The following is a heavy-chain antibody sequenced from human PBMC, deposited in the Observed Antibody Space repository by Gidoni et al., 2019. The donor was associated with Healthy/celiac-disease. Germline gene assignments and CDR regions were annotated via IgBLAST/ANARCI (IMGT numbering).Heavy chain of an antibody. D-gene: IGHD3-10*01. CDR2: ISGSGGST. V-gene: IGHV3-23*01. CDR3: AKVPLGRFGELWVDY. Sequence: EVQLLESGGGLVQPGGSLRLSCAASGFTFSSYAMSWVRQAPGKGVGWFSAISGSGGSTYYADSVKGRFTISRDNSKNTLYLQMNSLRAEDTAVYYCAKVPLGRFGELWVDYWGQGTLVTVSS. CDR1: GFTFSSYA. J-gene: IGHJ4*02.